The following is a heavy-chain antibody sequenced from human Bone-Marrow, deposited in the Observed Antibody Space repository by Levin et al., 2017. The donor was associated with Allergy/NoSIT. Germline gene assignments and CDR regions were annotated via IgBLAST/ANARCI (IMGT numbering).Heavy chain of an antibody. V-gene: IGHV4-59*01. CDR2: IYYSGST. J-gene: IGHJ6*03. CDR3: ARGRYCSSTSCQSDYYYDYYMDV. CDR1: GGSISSYY. Sequence: SETLSLTCTVSGGSISSYYWSWIRQPPGKGLEWIGYIYYSGSTNYNPSLKSRVTISVDTSKNQFSLKLSSVTAADTVVYYCARGRYCSSTSCQSDYYYDYYMDVWGKGTTVTVSS. D-gene: IGHD2-2*01.